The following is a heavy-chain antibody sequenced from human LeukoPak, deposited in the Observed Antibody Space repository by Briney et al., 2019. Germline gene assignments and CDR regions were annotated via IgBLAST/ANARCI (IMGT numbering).Heavy chain of an antibody. CDR3: AQNRDPYGSGSYYLPLDY. J-gene: IGHJ4*02. D-gene: IGHD3-10*01. V-gene: IGHV3-23*01. CDR1: GFTFSSYA. Sequence: GGSLRLSCAASGFTFSSYAMSWVRQAPGKGLEWVSAISGSGGSTYYADSVKGRFTISRDNSKNTLYLQMNSLRAEDTAVYYCAQNRDPYGSGSYYLPLDYWGQGTLVTVSS. CDR2: ISGSGGST.